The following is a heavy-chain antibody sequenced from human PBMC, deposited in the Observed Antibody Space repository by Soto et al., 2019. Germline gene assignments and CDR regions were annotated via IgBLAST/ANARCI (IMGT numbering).Heavy chain of an antibody. Sequence: PGESLKISCQAPGYTFTTRWIMWVRQTPGKGLEWLGRVGPRDSYGDYSPPFQGHVTISSERSKSPAYLQWNNLEDSDNGTYYWATFAMTPDWALDLWGRGTVVTVSS. V-gene: IGHV5-10-1*01. CDR1: GYTFTTRW. J-gene: IGHJ2*01. D-gene: IGHD2-2*01. CDR2: VGPRDSYG. CDR3: ATFAMTPDWALDL.